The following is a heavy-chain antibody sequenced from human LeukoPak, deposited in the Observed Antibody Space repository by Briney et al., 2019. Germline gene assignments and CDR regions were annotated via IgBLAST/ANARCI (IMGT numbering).Heavy chain of an antibody. Sequence: ASVKVSCKASGYTFTGYYMHWVRQAPGQGLEWMGWINPNSGGTNYAQKFQGRVTMTRDTSISTAYMELSRLRSDDTAVYYCARAEVGATRPTFDYWGQGTLVTVSS. CDR1: GYTFTGYY. CDR3: ARAEVGATRPTFDY. D-gene: IGHD1-26*01. V-gene: IGHV1-2*02. CDR2: INPNSGGT. J-gene: IGHJ4*02.